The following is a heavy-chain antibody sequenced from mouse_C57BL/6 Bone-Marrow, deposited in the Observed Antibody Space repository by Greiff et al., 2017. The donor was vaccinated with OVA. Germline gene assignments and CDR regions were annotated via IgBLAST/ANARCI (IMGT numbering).Heavy chain of an antibody. D-gene: IGHD1-1*01. V-gene: IGHV1-64*01. CDR3: ARSNFITTVVGYFDY. J-gene: IGHJ2*01. CDR2: IHPNSGST. Sequence: QVQLQQPGAELVKPGASVKLSCKASGYTFTSYWMHWVKQRPGQGLEWIGMIHPNSGSTNYNEKFKSKATLTVDKSSSTAYMQLSSLTSEDSAVYYCARSNFITTVVGYFDYWGQGTTLTVSS. CDR1: GYTFTSYW.